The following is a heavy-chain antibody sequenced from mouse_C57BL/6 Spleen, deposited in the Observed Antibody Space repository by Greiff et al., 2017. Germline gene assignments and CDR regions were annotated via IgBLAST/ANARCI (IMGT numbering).Heavy chain of an antibody. V-gene: IGHV1-69*01. Sequence: QVQLKQPGAELVMPGASVKLSCKASGYTFTSYWMHWVKQRPGQGLEWIGEIDPSDSYTNYNQKFKGKSTLTVDKSSITAYMQLSSLTSEDSAVYYCARLDYYGNSGYFDYWGQGTTLTVSS. CDR1: GYTFTSYW. J-gene: IGHJ2*01. CDR3: ARLDYYGNSGYFDY. CDR2: IDPSDSYT. D-gene: IGHD2-1*01.